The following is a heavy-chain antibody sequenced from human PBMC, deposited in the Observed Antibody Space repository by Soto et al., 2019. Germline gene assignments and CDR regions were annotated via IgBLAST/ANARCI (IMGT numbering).Heavy chain of an antibody. J-gene: IGHJ4*02. CDR2: IYYSGST. Sequence: QLQLQESGPGLVKPSETLSLTCTVSGGSISSSSYYWGWIRQPPGKGLEWIGSIYYSGSTYYNPSLKSRVTISVDTSKNQFSLKLSSVTAADTAVYYCARSPNYYGSGSYFPYWDQGTLVTVSS. V-gene: IGHV4-39*01. D-gene: IGHD3-10*01. CDR1: GGSISSSSYY. CDR3: ARSPNYYGSGSYFPY.